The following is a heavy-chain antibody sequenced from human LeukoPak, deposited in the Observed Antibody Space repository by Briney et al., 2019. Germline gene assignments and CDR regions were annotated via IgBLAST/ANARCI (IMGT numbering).Heavy chain of an antibody. D-gene: IGHD6-19*01. CDR3: ARVREEAAVAGYYNFDY. CDR1: GGSISSSGYF. CDR2: IYYSGTT. J-gene: IGHJ4*02. Sequence: PSQTLSLTCTVSGGSISSSGYFWSWIRQHPGKGLEWIGYIYYSGTTYYNPSLKSRVTISVNTSKNQFSLNLRSVTAADTAVYYCARVREEAAVAGYYNFDYWGQGTLVTVSS. V-gene: IGHV4-31*03.